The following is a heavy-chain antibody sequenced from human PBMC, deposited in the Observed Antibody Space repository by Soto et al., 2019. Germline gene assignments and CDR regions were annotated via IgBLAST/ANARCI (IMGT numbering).Heavy chain of an antibody. CDR2: IIPAHDTP. J-gene: IGHJ6*02. CDR1: GGTFRTYA. Sequence: QVQLVQSGPEVKKPGSSVKVSCKASGGTFRTYAVSWVRRAPGHGLEWLGGIIPAHDTPNYAPRFEGRVRITADESTNTAYIELNRLTSDDTAVYYCSRDRRASNLRIETYFYGMDVWGQGTTVTVSS. V-gene: IGHV1-69*01. CDR3: SRDRRASNLRIETYFYGMDV. D-gene: IGHD2-15*01.